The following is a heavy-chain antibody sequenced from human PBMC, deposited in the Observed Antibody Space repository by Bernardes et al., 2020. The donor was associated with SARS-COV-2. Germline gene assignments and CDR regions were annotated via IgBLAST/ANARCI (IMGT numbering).Heavy chain of an antibody. J-gene: IGHJ4*02. D-gene: IGHD6-13*01. V-gene: IGHV3-43*01. CDR3: AKDLHPYSSSWSSVDH. CDR2: ISWDGGTT. Sequence: GVSLRRYCADSGFTCADYTVHWVGKEPGKGLQWVSLISWDGGTTNYADSVKGRFTISRDNNKNALYLQMNTLTTDDTALYYCAKDLHPYSSSWSSVDHWGQGTLVTVSS. CDR1: GFTCADYT.